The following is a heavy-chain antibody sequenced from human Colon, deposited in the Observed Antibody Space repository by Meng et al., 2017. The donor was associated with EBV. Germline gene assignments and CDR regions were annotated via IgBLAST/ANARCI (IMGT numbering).Heavy chain of an antibody. CDR3: ARVSSGWDYFDY. CDR2: IYYSGST. V-gene: IGHV4-34*11. D-gene: IGHD6-19*01. J-gene: IGHJ4*02. CDR1: GDTVSVHF. Sequence: QVQVQQWGAXLLKPXXXLSLTCGLYGDTVSVHFWDWIRQPPGRGLEWIGHIYYSGSTFYNPSLKRRVIISIDTSKNQFSLNLRSVTAADTAVYYCARVSSGWDYFDYWGQGTMVTVSA.